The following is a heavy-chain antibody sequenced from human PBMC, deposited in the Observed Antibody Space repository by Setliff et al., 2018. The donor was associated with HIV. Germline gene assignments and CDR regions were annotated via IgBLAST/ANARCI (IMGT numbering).Heavy chain of an antibody. CDR2: IYTSGST. D-gene: IGHD6-13*01. J-gene: IGHJ4*02. V-gene: IGHV4-61*02. CDR1: GGSISSGSDY. Sequence: PSETLSLTCTVSGGSISSGSDYWSWIRQPAGKGLEWIGRIYTSGSTKYNPSLKSRVPISVDTSKNQFSLKVSSVTAADTAVYYCARVARGGHSSRWYYFDYWGQGTLVTVSS. CDR3: ARVARGGHSSRWYYFDY.